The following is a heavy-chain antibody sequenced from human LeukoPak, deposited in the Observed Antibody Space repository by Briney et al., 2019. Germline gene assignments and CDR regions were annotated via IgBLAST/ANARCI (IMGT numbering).Heavy chain of an antibody. J-gene: IGHJ4*02. CDR1: GFIFSDAW. CDR2: IKRESDGGTT. Sequence: PGGSLRLSCAVSGFIFSDAWMSWVCQAPGKGLEWVGRIKRESDGGTTDYGAPVKGRFIISRDDSKTTVYLQMNSLRTQDTAVYCCTRGQGKTDADYWGQGTLVTVSS. CDR3: TRGQGKTDADY. V-gene: IGHV3-15*01.